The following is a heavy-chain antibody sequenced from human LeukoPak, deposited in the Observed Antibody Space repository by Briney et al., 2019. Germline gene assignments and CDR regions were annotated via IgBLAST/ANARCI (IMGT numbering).Heavy chain of an antibody. CDR3: ARGEVRPDY. V-gene: IGHV1-46*01. Sequence: ASVKVSLKASGYTFTSYYMHWVRQAPGQGLEWMGVINPNGGSTSYAQKFQGRVTMTTDTSTSTAYMELRSLRSDDTAVYYCARGEVRPDYWGQGTLVTVSS. J-gene: IGHJ4*02. CDR1: GYTFTSYY. CDR2: INPNGGST.